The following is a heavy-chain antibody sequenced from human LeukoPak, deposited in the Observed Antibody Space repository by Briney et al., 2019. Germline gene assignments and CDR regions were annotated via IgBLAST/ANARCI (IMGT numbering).Heavy chain of an antibody. Sequence: ASVKVSCKASGYTSTSYYMHWVRQAPGQGLEWMGIINPSGGSTSYAQKFQGRVTMTRDTSTSTVYMELSSLRSEDTAVYYCARGLGSGSYYKHAFDIWGQGTMVTVSS. J-gene: IGHJ3*02. CDR3: ARGLGSGSYYKHAFDI. CDR2: INPSGGST. CDR1: GYTSTSYY. V-gene: IGHV1-46*01. D-gene: IGHD3-10*01.